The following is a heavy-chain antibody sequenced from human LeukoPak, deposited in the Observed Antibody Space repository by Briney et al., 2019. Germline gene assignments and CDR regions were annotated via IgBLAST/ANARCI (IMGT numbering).Heavy chain of an antibody. Sequence: PGGSLRLSCAASGFTFSNAWMSWVRQAPGKGLEWVGRIKSKTDGGTTDYAAPVKGRFTISRDDSKNTLYLQMNSLKTEDTAVYYCTTRLDYYGSGSYMIFDYWGQGTLVTVS. D-gene: IGHD3-10*01. CDR3: TTRLDYYGSGSYMIFDY. J-gene: IGHJ4*02. CDR1: GFTFSNAW. V-gene: IGHV3-15*01. CDR2: IKSKTDGGTT.